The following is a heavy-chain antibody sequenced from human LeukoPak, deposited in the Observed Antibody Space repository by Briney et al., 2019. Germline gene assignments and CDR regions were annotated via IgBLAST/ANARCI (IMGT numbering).Heavy chain of an antibody. CDR3: AVRLAARPFHHYYYYMDV. CDR1: GGTFSSYA. V-gene: IGHV1-69*13. J-gene: IGHJ6*03. Sequence: SVTVSCKASGGTFSSYAISWLRQAPGQGLEWMGGIIPIFGTANYAQKFQGRVTITADESTSTAYMELSSLRSEDTAVYYCAVRLAARPFHHYYYYMDVWGKGTTVTVSS. D-gene: IGHD6-6*01. CDR2: IIPIFGTA.